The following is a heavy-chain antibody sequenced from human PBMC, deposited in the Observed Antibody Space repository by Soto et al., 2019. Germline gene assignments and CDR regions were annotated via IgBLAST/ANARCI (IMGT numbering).Heavy chain of an antibody. CDR3: AKDYYDILTGYSRSDPYFDY. Sequence: PGGSLRLSCAASGFTFSSYGMHWVRQAPGKGLEWVAVISYDGSNKYYADSVKGRFTISRDNSKNTLYLQMNSLRAEDTAVYYYAKDYYDILTGYSRSDPYFDYWGQGTLVTVSS. V-gene: IGHV3-30*18. CDR1: GFTFSSYG. CDR2: ISYDGSNK. D-gene: IGHD3-9*01. J-gene: IGHJ4*02.